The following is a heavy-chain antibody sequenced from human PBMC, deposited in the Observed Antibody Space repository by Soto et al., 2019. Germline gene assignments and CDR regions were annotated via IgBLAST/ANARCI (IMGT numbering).Heavy chain of an antibody. J-gene: IGHJ5*02. V-gene: IGHV3-21*01. CDR1: GFTFSSYS. CDR3: ASSTHGVNNWFDP. Sequence: EVQLVESGGGLVKPGGSLRLSCAASGFTFSSYSMNWVRQAPGKGLEWVSSISSSSSYIYYADSVKGRFPISIDNAKNPLYLQRNTLRAEDTAVYNCASSTHGVNNWFDPWGQGTLVSVSS. CDR2: ISSSSSYI. D-gene: IGHD4-17*01.